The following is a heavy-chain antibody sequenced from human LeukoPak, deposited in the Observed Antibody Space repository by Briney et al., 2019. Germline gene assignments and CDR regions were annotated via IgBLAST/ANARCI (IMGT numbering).Heavy chain of an antibody. CDR1: GFTFSSYA. V-gene: IGHV3-66*01. CDR2: IYSGGST. D-gene: IGHD4-11*01. CDR3: AVVTTAYYYYGMDV. Sequence: GGSLRLSCAASGFTFSSYAMSWVRQAPGKGLEWVSVIYSGGSTYYADSVKGRFTISRDNSKNTLYLQMNSLRAEDTAVYYCAVVTTAYYYYGMDVWGQGTTVTVSS. J-gene: IGHJ6*02.